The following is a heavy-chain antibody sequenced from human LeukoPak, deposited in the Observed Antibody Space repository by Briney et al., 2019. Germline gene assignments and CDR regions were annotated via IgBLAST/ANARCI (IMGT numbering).Heavy chain of an antibody. J-gene: IGHJ5*02. V-gene: IGHV3-23*01. Sequence: GGSLRLSCAASGFIFSRIAMSWVRQAPGKGLEWVSAIRSNGETVYNADSVKGRFTISRDNSRQTLFLQMNSLRVEDTAVYYCVRVTVQREFDPWGQGTLVTVSS. CDR3: VRVTVQREFDP. CDR2: IRSNGETV. CDR1: GFIFSRIA.